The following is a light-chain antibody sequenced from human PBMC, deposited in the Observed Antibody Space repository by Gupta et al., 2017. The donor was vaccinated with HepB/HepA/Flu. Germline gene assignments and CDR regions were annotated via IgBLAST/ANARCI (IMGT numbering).Light chain of an antibody. CDR2: DAS. CDR3: QQRCNWPIT. CDR1: QSVSSY. J-gene: IGKJ5*01. Sequence: EIVLTQSPATLSLSPGERATLSCRASQSVSSYLAWYQQKPGQAPRLLIYDASNRTTGIPARFSGSGSGTEFTLTTSSLEPEDFAVYYCQQRCNWPITFGQGTRMEIK. V-gene: IGKV3-11*01.